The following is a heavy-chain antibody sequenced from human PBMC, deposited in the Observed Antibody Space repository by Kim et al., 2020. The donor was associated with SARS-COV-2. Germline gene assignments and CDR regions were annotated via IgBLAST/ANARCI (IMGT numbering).Heavy chain of an antibody. J-gene: IGHJ3*02. D-gene: IGHD1-26*01. CDR2: ISSSSSTI. Sequence: GGSLRLSCAASGFTFSSYSMNWVRQAPGKGLEWVSYISSSSSTIYYADSVKGRFTISRDNAKNSLYLQMNSLRDEDTAVYYCARVIVGATIHDAFDIWGQGTIVTVSS. V-gene: IGHV3-48*02. CDR3: ARVIVGATIHDAFDI. CDR1: GFTFSSYS.